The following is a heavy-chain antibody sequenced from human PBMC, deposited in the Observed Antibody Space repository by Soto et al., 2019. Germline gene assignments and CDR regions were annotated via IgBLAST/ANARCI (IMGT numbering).Heavy chain of an antibody. CDR1: GGSISSGGYY. V-gene: IGHV4-31*03. Sequence: QVQLQESGPGLVKPSQTLSLTCTVSGGSISSGGYYWSWIRQHPGKGLEWIGYIYYSGSTYYNPSLKSRVTISVDTSKNQFSLKLSSVTAAATAVYYCARGGDYCTNGVCSAYDPWGQGTLVTVSS. J-gene: IGHJ5*02. D-gene: IGHD2-8*01. CDR3: ARGGDYCTNGVCSAYDP. CDR2: IYYSGST.